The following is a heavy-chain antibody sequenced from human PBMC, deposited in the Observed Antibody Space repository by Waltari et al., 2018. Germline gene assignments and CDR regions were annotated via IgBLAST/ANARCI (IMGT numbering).Heavy chain of an antibody. CDR2: IKSKTDGGTT. V-gene: IGHV3-15*01. CDR3: TTQYSYGYFDFDY. CDR1: GFTFSNAW. J-gene: IGHJ4*02. D-gene: IGHD5-18*01. Sequence: EVQLVESGGGLVKLGWSLRLSCAASGFTFSNAWMSWVRPSPGKGLELVGRIKSKTDGGTTDYAAPVKGRFTISRDDSKNTLYLQMNSLKTEDTAVYYCTTQYSYGYFDFDYWGQGTLVTVSS.